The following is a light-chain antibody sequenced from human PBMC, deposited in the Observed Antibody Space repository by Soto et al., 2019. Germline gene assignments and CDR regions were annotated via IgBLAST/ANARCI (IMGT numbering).Light chain of an antibody. Sequence: ETVLTQSPGTLSWSPGQRATLSGIATQSFNSIYLAWYQQKPGQAPRLLIYGASNRATGIPDRFSGSGSGTALTLTISRLEPEDFAVYYCQQYGSSGTFGQGTKVDIK. CDR1: QSFNSIY. J-gene: IGKJ1*01. V-gene: IGKV3-20*01. CDR3: QQYGSSGT. CDR2: GAS.